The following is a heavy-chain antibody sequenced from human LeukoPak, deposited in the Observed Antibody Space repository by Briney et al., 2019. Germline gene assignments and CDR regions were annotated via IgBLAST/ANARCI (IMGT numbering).Heavy chain of an antibody. CDR3: ARVYYDILTGYYRNYYYCYMDV. J-gene: IGHJ6*03. CDR2: IHYSEST. CDR1: GGSISSGDYN. Sequence: SQSLSLTCTVSGGSISSGDYNWSWLHQPPRKDLDWIGYIHYSESTYYNTSLKSRVTISVDTSKNQFSLKLSTVTAADTAVYYCARVYYDILTGYYRNYYYCYMDVWGKATTVTLSS. V-gene: IGHV4-30-4*08. D-gene: IGHD3-9*01.